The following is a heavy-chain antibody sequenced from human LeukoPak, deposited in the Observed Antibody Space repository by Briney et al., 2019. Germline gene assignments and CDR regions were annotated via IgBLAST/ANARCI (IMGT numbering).Heavy chain of an antibody. CDR2: IHHSGST. CDR3: ARAYGGNSQYFQH. V-gene: IGHV4-38-2*02. D-gene: IGHD4-23*01. J-gene: IGHJ1*01. CDR1: GYSLSSGYY. Sequence: PSETLSLTCTVSGYSLSSGYYWGWIRQPPGKGLEWIGSIHHSGSTNYNPSLKSRVTISLDTSKNKFSLKLSSVTAADTAVYYCARAYGGNSQYFQHWGQGTLVTVSS.